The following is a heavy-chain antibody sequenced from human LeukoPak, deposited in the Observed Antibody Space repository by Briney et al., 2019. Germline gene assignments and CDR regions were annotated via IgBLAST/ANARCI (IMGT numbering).Heavy chain of an antibody. CDR3: ARHNLVVVPGAQYYYYYMDV. V-gene: IGHV5-51*01. J-gene: IGHJ6*03. CDR2: IYPGDSDT. Sequence: GESLKISCKGSGYSFTSYWIGWVRQMPGKGLEWMGIIYPGDSDTRYSPSFQGQVTISADKSISTAYLQWSSLKASDTAMYYCARHNLVVVPGAQYYYYYMDVWGKGTTVTVSS. D-gene: IGHD2-2*01. CDR1: GYSFTSYW.